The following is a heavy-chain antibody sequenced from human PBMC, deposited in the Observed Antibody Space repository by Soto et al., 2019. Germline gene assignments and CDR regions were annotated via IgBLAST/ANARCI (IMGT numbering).Heavy chain of an antibody. CDR3: ARDRDSSGHSHLAS. Sequence: QVQLVESGGGVVQPGRSLRLSCATSGFTFSNYAVHWVRQAPGKGLEWLTLISYDGANTQYADSVKGRFAVSRDNSENTVFLQMNSLTTEDTAIYYGARDRDSSGHSHLASWGQGTLVTVYS. CDR1: GFTFSNYA. V-gene: IGHV3-30*09. J-gene: IGHJ4*02. CDR2: ISYDGANT. D-gene: IGHD3-22*01.